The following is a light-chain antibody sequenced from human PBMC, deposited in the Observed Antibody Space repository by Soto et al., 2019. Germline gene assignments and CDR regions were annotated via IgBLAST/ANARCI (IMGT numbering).Light chain of an antibody. CDR3: LQYNQWPPMFT. V-gene: IGKV3-15*01. J-gene: IGKJ3*01. Sequence: EIVMTQSPATLSVSPGERATLSCRARQSISSDLAWYQQKPGQAPRLLIYGASARATGLPGRFSGGGSGTEFTLTISSLQSEDFAIYYCLQYNQWPPMFTFGPGTKVDIK. CDR1: QSISSD. CDR2: GAS.